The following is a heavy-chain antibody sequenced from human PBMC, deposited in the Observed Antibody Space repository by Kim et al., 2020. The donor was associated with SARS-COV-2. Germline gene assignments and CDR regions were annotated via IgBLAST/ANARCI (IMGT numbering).Heavy chain of an antibody. CDR3: ARDGVTASNFDY. V-gene: IGHV3-30*01. Sequence: YYADSVKSRFTISSDNSKNTLYIHMNGQSADDTAVYYCARDGVTASNFDYWGQGTLVTVSS. J-gene: IGHJ4*02. D-gene: IGHD2-21*02.